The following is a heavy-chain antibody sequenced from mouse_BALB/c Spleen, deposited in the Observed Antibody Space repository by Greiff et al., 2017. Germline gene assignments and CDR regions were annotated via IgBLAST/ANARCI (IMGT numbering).Heavy chain of an antibody. CDR3: ARGPDYFDY. CDR1: GFTFSSYG. Sequence: EVQLQQSGGGLVQPGGSLKLSCAASGFTFSSYGMSWVRQTPDKRLELVATINSNGGSTYYPDSVKGRFTISRDNAKNTLYLQMSSLKSEDTAMYYCARGPDYFDYWGQGTTLTVSS. CDR2: INSNGGST. V-gene: IGHV5-6-3*01. J-gene: IGHJ2*01.